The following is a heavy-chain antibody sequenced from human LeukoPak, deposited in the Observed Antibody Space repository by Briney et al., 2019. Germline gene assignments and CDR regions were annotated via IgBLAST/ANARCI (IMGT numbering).Heavy chain of an antibody. CDR3: ARPYCGGDCASGE. J-gene: IGHJ4*02. D-gene: IGHD2-21*01. V-gene: IGHV3-21*01. CDR2: ISSGSSYI. CDR1: GFTFSSYS. Sequence: GGSLRLSCAASGFTFSSYSMNWVRQAPGKGLEWVSSISSGSSYIYYADSLKGRFTISRDNAKNSLYLQMNSLRAEDTAVYYCARPYCGGDCASGEWGQGTLVTVSS.